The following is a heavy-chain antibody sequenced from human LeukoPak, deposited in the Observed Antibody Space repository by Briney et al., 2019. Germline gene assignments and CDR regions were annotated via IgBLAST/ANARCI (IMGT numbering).Heavy chain of an antibody. J-gene: IGHJ4*02. CDR1: GFSLSTSGVG. CDR2: IYWNDDK. D-gene: IGHD6-19*01. V-gene: IGHV2-5*01. Sequence: SGPTLVKPTQTLTLTCTFSGFSLSTSGVGVGWIRQPPGKALEWLALIYWNDDKRYSPSLKSRLTITKDTSKNQVVLRMTNMDPVDTATYYCAHRPGGLYYFDYWGQGTLVTVSS. CDR3: AHRPGGLYYFDY.